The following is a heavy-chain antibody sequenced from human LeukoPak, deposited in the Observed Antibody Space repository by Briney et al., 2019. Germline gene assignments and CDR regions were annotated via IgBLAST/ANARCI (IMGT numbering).Heavy chain of an antibody. V-gene: IGHV5-51*01. CDR1: GYTFTIYW. CDR2: IYPSDSDT. D-gene: IGHD4-17*01. Sequence: GESLKTSCKGSGYTFTIYWIAWVRQMPGKGLEWMGIIYPSDSDTRYSPSFQGQVTISADRSISTAYLQWSSLKASDTAIYYCARLEGLFGDSIIDYWGQGTLVTVSS. CDR3: ARLEGLFGDSIIDY. J-gene: IGHJ4*02.